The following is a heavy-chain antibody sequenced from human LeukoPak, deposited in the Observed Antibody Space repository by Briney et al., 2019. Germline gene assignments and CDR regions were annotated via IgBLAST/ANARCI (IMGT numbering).Heavy chain of an antibody. CDR1: GFPFSIYE. V-gene: IGHV3-48*03. CDR3: ALLAVASDFDY. CDR2: IASSGTTI. J-gene: IGHJ4*02. Sequence: GASLRLSCPVSGFPFSIYEMNWVRQAPGKGLEWVSNIASSGTTIYYADSGKGRFSISRDNAKSSLYLQRNSLRVEDTAVYYCALLAVASDFDYWGQGALVTVSS. D-gene: IGHD6-19*01.